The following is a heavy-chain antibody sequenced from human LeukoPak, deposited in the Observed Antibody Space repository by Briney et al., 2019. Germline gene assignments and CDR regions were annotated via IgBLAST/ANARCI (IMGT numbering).Heavy chain of an antibody. D-gene: IGHD2-15*01. CDR1: GFTFSSSA. J-gene: IGHJ3*02. CDR2: ISGTDSST. Sequence: GGSLRLSCVASGFTFSSSAMSWVRQAPGKGLEWVSTISGTDSSTYYADSVKGRFTISRDNSKNTLYLQMNSLRAEDTAVYYCARESGGGRGPADAFDIWGQGTMVTVSS. V-gene: IGHV3-23*01. CDR3: ARESGGGRGPADAFDI.